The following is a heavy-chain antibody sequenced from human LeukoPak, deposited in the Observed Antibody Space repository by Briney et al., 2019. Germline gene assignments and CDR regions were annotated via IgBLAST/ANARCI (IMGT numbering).Heavy chain of an antibody. D-gene: IGHD4-11*01. CDR1: GFTFDDYA. V-gene: IGHV3-9*01. Sequence: GGPLRLSCAASGFTFDDYAMHWVRQAPGKGLEWVSGISWNSGSIGYADSVKGRFTISRDNAKNSLYLQMNSLRAEDTALYYCAKTPYTDYYYYMDVWGKGTTVTVSS. CDR2: ISWNSGSI. J-gene: IGHJ6*03. CDR3: AKTPYTDYYYYMDV.